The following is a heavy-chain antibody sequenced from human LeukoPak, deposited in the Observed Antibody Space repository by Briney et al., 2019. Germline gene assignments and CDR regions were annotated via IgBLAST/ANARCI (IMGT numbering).Heavy chain of an antibody. Sequence: PSETLSLTCTVSGGSITSYYWSWIRQPPGKGLEWIGYIYYSGSTNYNPSLKSRVTISVDTSKNQFSLKLSSVTAADTAVYYCPRGAVAPLWFDPWGQRTLVTVSS. D-gene: IGHD6-19*01. CDR3: PRGAVAPLWFDP. V-gene: IGHV4-59*01. CDR1: GGSITSYY. J-gene: IGHJ5*02. CDR2: IYYSGST.